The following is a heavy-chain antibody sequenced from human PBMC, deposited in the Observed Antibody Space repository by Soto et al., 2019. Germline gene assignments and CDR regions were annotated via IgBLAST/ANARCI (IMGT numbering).Heavy chain of an antibody. J-gene: IGHJ5*02. V-gene: IGHV3-23*01. D-gene: IGHD1-26*01. CDR2: ISGSGGST. CDR3: AKEPERGSPTKNWFDP. Sequence: GSLRLSCAASGFTFSSYAMSWVRQAPGKGLEWVSAISGSGGSTYYADSVKGRFTISRDNSKNTLYLQMNSLRAEDTAVYYCAKEPERGSPTKNWFDPWGQGTLVTVSS. CDR1: GFTFSSYA.